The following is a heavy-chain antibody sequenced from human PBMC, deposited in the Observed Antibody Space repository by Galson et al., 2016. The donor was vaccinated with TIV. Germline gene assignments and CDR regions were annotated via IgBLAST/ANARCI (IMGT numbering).Heavy chain of an antibody. CDR1: GFIFTDFD. V-gene: IGHV3-23*01. J-gene: IGHJ4*02. Sequence: SLRLSCAASGFIFTDFDIHWVRQPPEKGLEWVSTISGTGISTYYADPVKGRFTISRDNSKNKMFLQMNSLRAEDTAIYYCAKDLFIAVPNTGAFDCWGQGTLVTVSS. D-gene: IGHD6-19*01. CDR3: AKDLFIAVPNTGAFDC. CDR2: ISGTGIST.